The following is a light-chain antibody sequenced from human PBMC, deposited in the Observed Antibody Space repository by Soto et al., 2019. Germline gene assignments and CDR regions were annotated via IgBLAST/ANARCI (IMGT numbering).Light chain of an antibody. V-gene: IGKV3-20*01. Sequence: EIVMTQSPATLSVSPGERATLSCRASQSVNRGFLAWYQLKPGQAPRLLIYGASSRATGTPDRFSGSGSGTDFTLTISRLEPEDFAVYYCQQYGSSPRTFGQGTKVDIK. J-gene: IGKJ1*01. CDR1: QSVNRGF. CDR2: GAS. CDR3: QQYGSSPRT.